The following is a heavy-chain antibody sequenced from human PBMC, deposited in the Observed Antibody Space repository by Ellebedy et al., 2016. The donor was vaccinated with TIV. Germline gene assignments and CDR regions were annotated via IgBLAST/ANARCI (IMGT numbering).Heavy chain of an antibody. V-gene: IGHV4-31*03. Sequence: SETLSLXXTVSGDSITSGYSYWSWIRQYPGKGLEWIGYTHYTGSSFYNPSLKSRLTISVDRAKNQFSLNLSSVTAADTAVYFCARVLGNTHNGYMDVWGQGTAVTVSS. CDR2: THYTGSS. CDR3: ARVLGNTHNGYMDV. CDR1: GDSITSGYSY. J-gene: IGHJ6*02. D-gene: IGHD6-25*01.